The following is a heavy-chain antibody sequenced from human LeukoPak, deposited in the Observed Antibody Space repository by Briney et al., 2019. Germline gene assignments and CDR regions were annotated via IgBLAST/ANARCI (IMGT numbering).Heavy chain of an antibody. CDR3: ARAGYGDYVPAFDY. V-gene: IGHV3-30-3*01. D-gene: IGHD4-17*01. CDR1: GFTFSSYA. Sequence: GGSLRLSCAASGFTFSSYAMHWVRRAPGKGLEWVAVISYDGSNKYYADSVKGRFTISRDNSKNTLYLQMNSLRAEDAAVYYCARAGYGDYVPAFDYWGQGTLVTVSS. CDR2: ISYDGSNK. J-gene: IGHJ4*02.